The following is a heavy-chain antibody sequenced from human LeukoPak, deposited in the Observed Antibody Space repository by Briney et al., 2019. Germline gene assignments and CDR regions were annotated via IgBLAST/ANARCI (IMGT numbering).Heavy chain of an antibody. CDR1: GFTFSSYA. D-gene: IGHD1-1*01. CDR2: ISGGGGST. Sequence: GGSLRLSCAASGFTFSSYAMSWVRQAPGKGLEWVSAISGGGGSTYYADSVKGRFTISRDNSKNALYLQMNSLRAEDTAVYYCAKGQRERHPFDYWGQGTLVTVSS. J-gene: IGHJ4*02. CDR3: AKGQRERHPFDY. V-gene: IGHV3-23*01.